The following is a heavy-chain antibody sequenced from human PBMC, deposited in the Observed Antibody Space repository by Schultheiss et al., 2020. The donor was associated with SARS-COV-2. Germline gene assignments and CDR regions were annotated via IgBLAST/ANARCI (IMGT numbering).Heavy chain of an antibody. CDR2: ISGSGGST. CDR1: GFTFSSYA. J-gene: IGHJ3*02. CDR3: ARDGYCSSTSCYHDAFDI. V-gene: IGHV3-23*01. D-gene: IGHD2-2*01. Sequence: GGSLRLSCAASGFTFSSYAMSWVRQAPGKGLEWVSAISGSGGSTYYADSVKGRFTISRDNSKNTLYLQMNSLRAEDTAVYYCARDGYCSSTSCYHDAFDIWGQGTTVTVSS.